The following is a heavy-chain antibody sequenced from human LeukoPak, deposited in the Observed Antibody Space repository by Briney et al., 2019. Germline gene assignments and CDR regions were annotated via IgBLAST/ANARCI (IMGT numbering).Heavy chain of an antibody. CDR3: ARVIRGSPNPYYFDY. Sequence: ASETLSLTCTVSGGSISSNNFYWGWIRQPPGKGLEWIGSIYYSGITYYNPSLKSRVTISVDTSKNQFSLKLSSVTAADTAVYYCARVIRGSPNPYYFDYWGQGTLVTVSS. D-gene: IGHD1-26*01. CDR1: GGSISSNNFY. V-gene: IGHV4-39*07. CDR2: IYYSGIT. J-gene: IGHJ4*02.